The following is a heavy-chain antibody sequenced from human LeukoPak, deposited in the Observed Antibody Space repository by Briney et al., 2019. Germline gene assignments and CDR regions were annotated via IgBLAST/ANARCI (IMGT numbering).Heavy chain of an antibody. D-gene: IGHD3-10*01. CDR2: IYYSGST. CDR3: ARLATRITMVRGVTRNWFDP. J-gene: IGHJ5*02. Sequence: PSETLSLTCTVSGGSISSYYWSWIRQPPGKGLEWIGYIYYSGSTNYDPSLKSRVTISVDTSKNQFSLKLSSVTAADTAVYYCARLATRITMVRGVTRNWFDPWGQGTLVTASS. V-gene: IGHV4-59*08. CDR1: GGSISSYY.